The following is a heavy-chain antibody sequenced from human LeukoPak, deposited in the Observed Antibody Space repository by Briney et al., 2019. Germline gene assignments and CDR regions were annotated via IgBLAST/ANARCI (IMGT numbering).Heavy chain of an antibody. CDR3: AREGIAVAGRVGWFDP. J-gene: IGHJ5*02. CDR2: ISAYNGNT. V-gene: IGHV1-18*01. D-gene: IGHD6-19*01. Sequence: ASVKVSCKASGGSFSSYGFSWVRQAPGQGLEWMGWISAYNGNTNYAQKLQGRVTMTTDTSTSTAYMELRSLRSDDTAVYYCAREGIAVAGRVGWFDPWGQGTLVTVSS. CDR1: GGSFSSYG.